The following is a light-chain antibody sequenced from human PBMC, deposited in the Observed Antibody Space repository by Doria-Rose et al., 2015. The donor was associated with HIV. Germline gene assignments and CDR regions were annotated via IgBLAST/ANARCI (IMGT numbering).Light chain of an antibody. V-gene: IGKV4-1*01. CDR1: QSHLYTSKNY. CDR2: WAS. CDR3: QQYYDTPS. J-gene: IGKJ3*01. Sequence: DIQVTQSPESLGMSLGERANINCKSNQSHLYTSKNYLAWYQQKSGQTPKMLIYWASTRQSGVPARFSGSGSGTDFTLTISSLEAEDVAVYYCQQYYDTPSFGPGTTVDIK.